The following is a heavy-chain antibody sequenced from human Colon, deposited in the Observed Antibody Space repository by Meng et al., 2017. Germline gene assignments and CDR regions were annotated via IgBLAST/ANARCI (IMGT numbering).Heavy chain of an antibody. CDR2: IFFSGAT. V-gene: IGHV4-39*07. CDR1: GGSISSSRYY. CDR3: AAVDRDSDAFDI. J-gene: IGHJ3*02. Sequence: APEPVRPPGTLSLPCTVSGGSISSSRYYWGWIRQPPGKGLEWIGNIFFSGATYYNPSLKSRVTISVDTSQNQFSLRLPSVTAADTAVFYCAAVDRDSDAFDIWGQGTLVTVSS. D-gene: IGHD2-2*01.